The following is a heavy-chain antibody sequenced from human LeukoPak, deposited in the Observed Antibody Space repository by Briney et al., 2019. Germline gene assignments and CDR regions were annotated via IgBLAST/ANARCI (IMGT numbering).Heavy chain of an antibody. Sequence: PSETLSLTCTVSGGSISSSTYYWGWIRQPPGQGLEWIGSIYHSGSAYYNPSLKSRVTISVDTSKNQFSLKLSSVTAADTAVYYCARALSGSSWYRQDYFDYWGQGTLVTVSS. CDR1: GGSISSSTYY. D-gene: IGHD6-13*01. CDR3: ARALSGSSWYRQDYFDY. V-gene: IGHV4-39*07. J-gene: IGHJ4*02. CDR2: IYHSGSA.